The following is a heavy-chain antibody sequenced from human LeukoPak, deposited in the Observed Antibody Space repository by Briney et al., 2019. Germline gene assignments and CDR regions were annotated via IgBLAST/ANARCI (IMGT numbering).Heavy chain of an antibody. D-gene: IGHD3-22*01. J-gene: IGHJ4*02. CDR3: AKRVVTGNYFDY. CDR1: GFTFNNYA. CDR2: ISGSGGST. Sequence: PGGSLRLSCAASGFTFNNYAMSWVRQPPGKGPEWVSAISGSGGSTYYADSVKGRFTISRDNSKNTLYLQMNSLRAEDTAVYYCAKRVVTGNYFDYWGQGTLVTVSS. V-gene: IGHV3-23*01.